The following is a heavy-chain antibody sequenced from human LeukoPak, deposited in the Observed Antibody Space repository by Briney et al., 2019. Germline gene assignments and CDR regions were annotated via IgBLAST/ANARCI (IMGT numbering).Heavy chain of an antibody. J-gene: IGHJ3*02. CDR2: ISSSSSTI. CDR1: GFTFSSYS. CDR3: ARDSRYSAGAADAFDI. V-gene: IGHV3-48*04. D-gene: IGHD1-26*01. Sequence: GGSLRLSCAASGFTFSSYSMNWVRQAPGKGLEWVSYISSSSSTIYYADSVKGRFTISRDNAKNSLYLQMNSLRAEDTAVYYCARDSRYSAGAADAFDIWGQGTMVTVSS.